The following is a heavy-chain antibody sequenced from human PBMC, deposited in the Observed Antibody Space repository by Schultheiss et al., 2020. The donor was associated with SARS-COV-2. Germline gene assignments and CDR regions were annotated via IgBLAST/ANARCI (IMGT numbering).Heavy chain of an antibody. V-gene: IGHV4-4*02. D-gene: IGHD2-2*02. CDR1: GDSISINNW. CDR3: ARAALLYDYYYYGMDV. Sequence: SETLSLTCAVSGDSISINNWWSWVRQPPGKGLEWIGEIYHSGITYYNPSLKSRVTISVDTSKNQFSLKLSSVTAADTAVYYCARAALLYDYYYYGMDVWGQGTTVTVSS. CDR2: IYHSGIT. J-gene: IGHJ6*02.